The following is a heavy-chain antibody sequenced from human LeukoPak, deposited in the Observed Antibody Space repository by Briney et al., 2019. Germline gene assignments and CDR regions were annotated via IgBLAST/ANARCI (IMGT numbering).Heavy chain of an antibody. J-gene: IGHJ6*03. V-gene: IGHV3-23*01. CDR1: GFTFSNYA. CDR3: AKIFEDSYGAYYYYYYYMDV. Sequence: GGSLRLSCAASGFTFSNYAMSWVRQAPGKGLEWVSGISGSGGSTYYADSVKGRFTISRDNSKNTLYLQMNSLRAEDTAVYYCAKIFEDSYGAYYYYYYYMDVWGKGTTVTVSS. CDR2: ISGSGGST. D-gene: IGHD5-18*01.